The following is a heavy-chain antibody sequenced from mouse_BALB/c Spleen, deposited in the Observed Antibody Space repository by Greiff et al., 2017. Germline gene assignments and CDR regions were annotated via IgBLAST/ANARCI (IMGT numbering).Heavy chain of an antibody. V-gene: IGHV5-9-4*01. CDR2: ISSGGSYT. Sequence: EVQGVESGGGLVKPGGSLKLSCAASGFTFSSYAMSWVRQSPEKRLEWVAEISSGGSYTYYPDTVKGRFTISRDNAKNTLYLEMSSLRSEDTAMYYCARGGATLDYWGQGTTLTVSS. CDR1: GFTFSSYA. CDR3: ARGGATLDY. D-gene: IGHD3-1*01. J-gene: IGHJ2*01.